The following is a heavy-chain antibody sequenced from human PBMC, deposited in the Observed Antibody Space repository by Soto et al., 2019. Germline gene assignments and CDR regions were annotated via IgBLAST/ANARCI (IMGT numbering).Heavy chain of an antibody. CDR2: SNAGNGNA. CDR3: ARDPVVTRAFDI. J-gene: IGHJ3*02. V-gene: IGHV1-3*01. D-gene: IGHD2-21*02. CDR1: GYTFTSCA. Sequence: KACCEASGYTFTSCAMRWVRHAPGKRLARMGWSNAGNGNAKYSQKFQSRVTITRDPSASTAYMELNSLRAEDSAVYCCARDPVVTRAFDIWGQGTMVTGSS.